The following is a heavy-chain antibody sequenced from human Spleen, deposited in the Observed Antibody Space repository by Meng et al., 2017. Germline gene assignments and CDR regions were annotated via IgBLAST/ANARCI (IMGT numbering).Heavy chain of an antibody. J-gene: IGHJ4*02. Sequence: SETLSLTCTVSGGSISSSSYYWGWIRQPPGKGLEWIGEINHSGSTNYNPSLKSRVTISVDTSKNQFSLKLSSVTAADTAVYYCARDPMVGATDYWGQGTLVTVSS. CDR3: ARDPMVGATDY. CDR1: GGSISSSSYY. V-gene: IGHV4-39*07. CDR2: INHSGST. D-gene: IGHD1-26*01.